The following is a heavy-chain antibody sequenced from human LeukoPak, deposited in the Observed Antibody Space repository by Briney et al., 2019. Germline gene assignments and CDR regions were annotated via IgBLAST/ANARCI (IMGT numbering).Heavy chain of an antibody. CDR1: RFTVSSNY. J-gene: IGHJ4*02. CDR3: ARVLSVSYCDS. CDR2: IYSGGST. D-gene: IGHD2/OR15-2a*01. Sequence: GGSLRLSCAASRFTVSSNYMSWVRQAPGKGLEWVSVIYSGGSTYYADSVKGRFTISRDNSKNTLYLQMNSLRGEDTAVYYCARVLSVSYCDSWGQGTLVTVSS. V-gene: IGHV3-53*01.